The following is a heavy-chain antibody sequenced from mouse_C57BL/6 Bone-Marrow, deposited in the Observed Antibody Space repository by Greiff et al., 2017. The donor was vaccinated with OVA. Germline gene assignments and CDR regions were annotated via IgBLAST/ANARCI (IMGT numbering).Heavy chain of an antibody. D-gene: IGHD3-2*02. Sequence: QVQLQQSGADLAKPGASVKLSCTASGYTFTSYWMHWVKQRPGQGLEWIGYINPSSGYTKYNQKFKDKATLTADKSSSTAYMQLSSLTYEDSAVYYCARTTGQLRLVPWGQGTTLTVSS. V-gene: IGHV1-7*01. CDR1: GYTFTSYW. J-gene: IGHJ2*01. CDR2: INPSSGYT. CDR3: ARTTGQLRLVP.